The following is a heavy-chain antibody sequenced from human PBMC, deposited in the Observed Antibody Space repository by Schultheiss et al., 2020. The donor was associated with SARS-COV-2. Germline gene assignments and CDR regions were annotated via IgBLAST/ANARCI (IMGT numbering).Heavy chain of an antibody. V-gene: IGHV3-66*01. CDR3: ARASEY. J-gene: IGHJ4*02. Sequence: GESLKISCAASGFSVTSNYMSWVRQAPGKGLEWVSVISSGGFTSYADSVKDRFTVSRDVSTNTVYLHMNSLRVEDTALFFCARASEYWGQGTLVTVSS. CDR2: ISSGGFT. CDR1: GFSVTSNY. D-gene: IGHD1-14*01.